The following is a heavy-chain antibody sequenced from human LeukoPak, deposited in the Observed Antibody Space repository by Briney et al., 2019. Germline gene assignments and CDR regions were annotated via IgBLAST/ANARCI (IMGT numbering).Heavy chain of an antibody. CDR1: GGSFSGYY. V-gene: IGHV4-34*01. Sequence: SETLSLTCAVYGGSFSGYYWSWIRQPPGKGLEWIGEINHSGSTNYNPSLKSRVTISVDTSKNQFSLKLSSVTAADTAVYYCAASAPFWRMAVAGGGDFDYWGQGTLVTVSS. CDR2: INHSGST. CDR3: AASAPFWRMAVAGGGDFDY. J-gene: IGHJ4*02. D-gene: IGHD6-19*01.